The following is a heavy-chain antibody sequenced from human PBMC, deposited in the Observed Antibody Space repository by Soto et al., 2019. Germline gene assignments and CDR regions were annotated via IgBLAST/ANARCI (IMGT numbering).Heavy chain of an antibody. CDR1: GGSISSYY. Sequence: SETLSLTCTVSGGSISSYYWSWIREPPGKGLEWIGYIYYSGITNYSPSLKSRVTIAVDTSKNQFSLKLSSVTAADTAVYYCARDSGSGSYSYNYVDPWGQGTLVTVSS. CDR3: ARDSGSGSYSYNYVDP. D-gene: IGHD3-10*01. CDR2: IYYSGIT. V-gene: IGHV4-59*01. J-gene: IGHJ5*02.